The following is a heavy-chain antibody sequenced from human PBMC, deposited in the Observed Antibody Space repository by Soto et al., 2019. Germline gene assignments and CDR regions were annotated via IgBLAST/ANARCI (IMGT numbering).Heavy chain of an antibody. J-gene: IGHJ5*02. Sequence: GGSLRLSGAASGFTFSDYGISWVRQAPWKGLDWASSTSGSGDNTFYADSVKGRLTISRDNSKKKLYLKMNSLSPEDTAVYYCAKDRSRYRCRWHNWFEPWGQGTLVPLCS. D-gene: IGHD1-26*01. CDR3: AKDRSRYRCRWHNWFEP. CDR2: TSGSGDNT. CDR1: GFTFSDYG. V-gene: IGHV3-23*01.